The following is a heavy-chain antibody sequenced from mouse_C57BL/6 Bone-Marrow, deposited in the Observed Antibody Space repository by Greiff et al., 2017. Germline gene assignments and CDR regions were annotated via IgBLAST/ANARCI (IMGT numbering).Heavy chain of an antibody. J-gene: IGHJ1*03. CDR3: AKAYRYFDV. Sequence: VQLQQPGAELVMPGASVKLSCKASGYTFTSYWMHWVKQRPGQGLEWIGEIDPSDSYTNYNQKFKGKSTLTVDKSSSTAYMQLSSRTSEDSAVYYYAKAYRYFDVWGTGTTATVTA. CDR2: IDPSDSYT. CDR1: GYTFTSYW. V-gene: IGHV1-69*01.